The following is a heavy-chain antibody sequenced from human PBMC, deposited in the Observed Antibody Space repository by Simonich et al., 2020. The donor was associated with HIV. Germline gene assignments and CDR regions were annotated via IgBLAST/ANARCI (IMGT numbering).Heavy chain of an antibody. CDR1: GGSFSGYY. V-gene: IGHV4-34*01. CDR3: ARRHPTTVTTPYFDY. J-gene: IGHJ4*02. Sequence: QVQLQQWGAGLLKPSETLSLTCAVYGGSFSGYYWSWIRQPPGKGLAWIGEINHSGSTNYNPSRKSRVTISVETSKKQFSLKLSSVTAADTAVYYCARRHPTTVTTPYFDYWGQGTLVTVSS. CDR2: INHSGST. D-gene: IGHD4-17*01.